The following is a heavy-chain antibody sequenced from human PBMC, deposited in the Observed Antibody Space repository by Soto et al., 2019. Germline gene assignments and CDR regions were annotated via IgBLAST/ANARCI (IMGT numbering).Heavy chain of an antibody. Sequence: SETLSLTCAVYGGSFSGYYWSWIRQPPGKGLEWIGEINHSGSTNYNPSLKSRVTISVDTSKNQFSLKLSSVTAADTAVYYCARVPRYYGSGSYPGGDYWGQGPLGTFST. CDR1: GGSFSGYY. CDR3: ARVPRYYGSGSYPGGDY. CDR2: INHSGST. V-gene: IGHV4-34*01. J-gene: IGHJ4*02. D-gene: IGHD3-10*01.